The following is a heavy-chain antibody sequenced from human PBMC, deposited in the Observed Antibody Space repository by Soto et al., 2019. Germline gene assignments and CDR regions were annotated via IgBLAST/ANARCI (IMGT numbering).Heavy chain of an antibody. V-gene: IGHV4-34*01. CDR3: ASHPRYSSGRCCGDV. CDR2: INHSGST. Sequence: SETLSLTCAVYGGSFSGYYWSWIRQPPGKGLEWIGEINHSGSTNYNPSLKSRFTISVDTSKNQFSLKLSSVTAADTAVYYCASHPRYSSGRCCGDVWGQGTTVTVSS. J-gene: IGHJ6*02. CDR1: GGSFSGYY. D-gene: IGHD6-19*01.